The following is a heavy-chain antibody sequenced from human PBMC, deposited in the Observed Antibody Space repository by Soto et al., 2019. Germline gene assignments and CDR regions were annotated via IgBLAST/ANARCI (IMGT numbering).Heavy chain of an antibody. CDR3: ATVLKTRRYYYDSSGYPFSFDY. CDR2: IYYSGST. CDR1: GDSINSGDYY. Sequence: SETLSLTCTVSGDSINSGDYYWSWIRQPPGKGLEWIGYIYYSGSTHYNPSLKSRLFMSVDTSKNQFSLKLTSVTAADTAVYYCATVLKTRRYYYDSSGYPFSFDYWGQGTLVTVSS. V-gene: IGHV4-30-4*01. J-gene: IGHJ4*02. D-gene: IGHD3-22*01.